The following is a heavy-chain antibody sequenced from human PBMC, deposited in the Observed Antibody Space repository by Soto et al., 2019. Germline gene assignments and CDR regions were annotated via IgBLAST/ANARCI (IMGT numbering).Heavy chain of an antibody. CDR2: ISYDGSNK. D-gene: IGHD2-15*01. J-gene: IGHJ6*02. Sequence: LSLSCAACGFTVSSYAMHWVRQAPGNGLEWVAVISYDGSNKYYADSVKGRFTISRDNSKNTLYLQMNSLRAEDTAVYYCARNRHAIVVVVAATPMDASGQGTTVTVSS. CDR1: GFTVSSYA. V-gene: IGHV3-30-3*01. CDR3: ARNRHAIVVVVAATPMDA.